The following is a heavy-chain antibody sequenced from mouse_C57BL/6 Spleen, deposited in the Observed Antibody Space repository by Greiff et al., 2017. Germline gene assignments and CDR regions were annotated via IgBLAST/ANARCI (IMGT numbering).Heavy chain of an antibody. V-gene: IGHV1-15*01. D-gene: IGHD2-1*01. CDR1: GYTFTDYE. J-gene: IGHJ2*01. CDR3: TRLGYGNYPGDY. CDR2: IDPETGGT. Sequence: VQLQQSGAELVRPGASVTLSCKASGYTFTDYEMHWVKQTPVHGLEWIGAIDPETGGTAYNQKFKGKAILTADKSSSTAYMELRSLTSEDSAVYYCTRLGYGNYPGDYWGQGTTLTVSS.